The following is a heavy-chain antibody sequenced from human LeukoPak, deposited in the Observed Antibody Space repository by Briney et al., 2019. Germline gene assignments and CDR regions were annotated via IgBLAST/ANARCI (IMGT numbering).Heavy chain of an antibody. D-gene: IGHD3-10*01. CDR3: ARFGITVVRGGKYYFGY. J-gene: IGHJ4*02. CDR2: IYYSGAT. CDR1: GGSISNYY. Sequence: SESLSLTCTVSGGSISNYYWSWIRRPPGKGLEWIGHIYYSGATKYNPSLKSRITISVDTSKNQFSLMLSSVTAADTAVYYCARFGITVVRGGKYYFGYWGQGTLVTVYS. V-gene: IGHV4-59*08.